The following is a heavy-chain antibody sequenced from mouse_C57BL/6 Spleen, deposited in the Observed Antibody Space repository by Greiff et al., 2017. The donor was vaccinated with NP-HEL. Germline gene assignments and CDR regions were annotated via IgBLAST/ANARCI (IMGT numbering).Heavy chain of an antibody. Sequence: QVQLQQPGAELVKPGASVKVSCKASGYTFTSYWMHWVKQRPGQGLEWIGRIHPSDSDTNYNQKFKGKATLTVDKSSSTAYMQLSSLTSGDSAVYYCAIFTTLDYYGSSSGLAYWGQGTRVTVSA. J-gene: IGHJ3*01. CDR3: AIFTTLDYYGSSSGLAY. CDR2: IHPSDSDT. V-gene: IGHV1-74*01. D-gene: IGHD1-1*01. CDR1: GYTFTSYW.